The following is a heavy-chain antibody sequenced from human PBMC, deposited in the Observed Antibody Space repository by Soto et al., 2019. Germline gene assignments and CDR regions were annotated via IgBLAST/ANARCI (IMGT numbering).Heavy chain of an antibody. D-gene: IGHD1-26*01. CDR2: SRNKANSYTT. CDR1: GFTLSDHY. CDR3: ARDIYSGTYYNDC. V-gene: IGHV3-72*01. Sequence: GGSLRLSCAASGFTLSDHYMDWVRQAPGKGLEWVGRSRNKANSYTTEYAASVKGRFTISRDDSKNSVYLQMNSLKTEDTAIYYCARDIYSGTYYNDCWGQGTLVTVSS. J-gene: IGHJ4*02.